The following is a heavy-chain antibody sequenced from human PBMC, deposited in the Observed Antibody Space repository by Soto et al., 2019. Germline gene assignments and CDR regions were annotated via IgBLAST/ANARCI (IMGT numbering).Heavy chain of an antibody. CDR1: GGTFTSET. V-gene: IGHV1-69*08. D-gene: IGHD5-18*01. J-gene: IGHJ6*03. Sequence: QVQLVQSGPEVKKSGSSVKVSCKLSGGTFTSETISWVRQAPGQGLERMGRIIPILGTGNYAQKFQGIITITEDTSAIKGYIELRILTSEDTAVYFWAREESSYNMGTFLFYDVGVWGNCITVTVSS. CDR2: IIPILGTG. CDR3: AREESSYNMGTFLFYDVGV.